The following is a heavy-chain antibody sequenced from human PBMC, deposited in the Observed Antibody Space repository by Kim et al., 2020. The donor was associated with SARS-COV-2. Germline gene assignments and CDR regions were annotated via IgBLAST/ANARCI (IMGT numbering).Heavy chain of an antibody. CDR2: IIPIFGTA. J-gene: IGHJ6*02. Sequence: SVKVSCKASGGTFSSYAISWVRQAPGQGLEWMGGIIPIFGTANYAQKFQGRVTITADESTSTAYMELSSLRSEDTAVYYCARITPTIAAASFSTHGMDVWGQGTTVTVSS. D-gene: IGHD6-13*01. V-gene: IGHV1-69*13. CDR1: GGTFSSYA. CDR3: ARITPTIAAASFSTHGMDV.